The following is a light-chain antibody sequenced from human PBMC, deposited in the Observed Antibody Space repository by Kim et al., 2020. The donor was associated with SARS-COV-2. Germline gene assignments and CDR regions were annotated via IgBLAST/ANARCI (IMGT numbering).Light chain of an antibody. J-gene: IGKJ2*04. CDR2: AAS. CDR1: QSISSY. Sequence: ASCGDRGTIHWRARQSISSYLNLYQQKPGKTPKLLIYAASSLQIGVPSRFSGSGSWTDFTLTISSLQPEDFATYYCQQSYSTPVCSFGQGTKLDI. CDR3: QQSYSTPVCS. V-gene: IGKV1-39*01.